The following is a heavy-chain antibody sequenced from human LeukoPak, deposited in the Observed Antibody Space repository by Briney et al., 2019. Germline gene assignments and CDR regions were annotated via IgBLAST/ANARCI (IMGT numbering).Heavy chain of an antibody. CDR1: GGSISSGSYY. J-gene: IGHJ4*02. D-gene: IGHD5-18*01. Sequence: SETLSLTCTVSGGSISSGSYYWSWIRQPAGKGLEWIGRIYTSGSTNYNPSLKSRVTISVDTSKNQFSLKLSSVNAADTAVYYCASSGYSYGYYFDYWGQGTLVTVSS. V-gene: IGHV4-61*02. CDR2: IYTSGST. CDR3: ASSGYSYGYYFDY.